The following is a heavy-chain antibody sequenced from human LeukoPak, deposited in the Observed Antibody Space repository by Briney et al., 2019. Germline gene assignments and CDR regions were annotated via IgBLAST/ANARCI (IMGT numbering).Heavy chain of an antibody. V-gene: IGHV3-23*01. CDR3: AKDLIDGDIVVVVAAYFDY. CDR1: GFTFSSYA. D-gene: IGHD2-15*01. CDR2: ISGSGGST. Sequence: PGGFLRLSCAASGFTFSSYAMSWVRQAPGKGLEWVSAISGSGGSTYYADSVKDRFTISRDNSKNTLYLQMNSLRAEGTAVYYCAKDLIDGDIVVVVAAYFDYWGQGTLVTVSS. J-gene: IGHJ4*02.